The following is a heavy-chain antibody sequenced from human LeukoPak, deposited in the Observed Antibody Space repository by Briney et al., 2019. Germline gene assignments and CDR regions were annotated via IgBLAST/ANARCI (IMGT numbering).Heavy chain of an antibody. CDR2: INWNGAGT. Sequence: GGSLRLSCAASGFIFDDYGMSWVRQAPGKGLEWVSGINWNGAGTGYADSVKGRFTISRDKAKNSLYLQMNSLRAEDTALYYCARVTVYYDSSGYFDYWGQGTLVTVSS. D-gene: IGHD3-22*01. V-gene: IGHV3-20*04. CDR3: ARVTVYYDSSGYFDY. J-gene: IGHJ4*02. CDR1: GFIFDDYG.